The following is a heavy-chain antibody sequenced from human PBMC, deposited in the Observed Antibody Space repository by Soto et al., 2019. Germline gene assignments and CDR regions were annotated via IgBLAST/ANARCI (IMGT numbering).Heavy chain of an antibody. V-gene: IGHV4-38-2*01. J-gene: IGHJ4*02. Sequence: LSLTCGVSGFPVSYGYYWGWIRQPPGKGLEWLGSIYQSGKTYYNPSLKSRLTLSMDTSKNELSVRLRSVTAADTAVYFCARLYCSSVSCYNDYWGQGVQVTVSS. CDR1: GFPVSYGYY. D-gene: IGHD2-2*01. CDR3: ARLYCSSVSCYNDY. CDR2: IYQSGKT.